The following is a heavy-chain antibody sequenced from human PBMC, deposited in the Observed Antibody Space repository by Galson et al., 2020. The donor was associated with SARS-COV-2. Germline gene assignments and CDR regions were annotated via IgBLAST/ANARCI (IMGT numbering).Heavy chain of an antibody. CDR3: ARDALFFGGCSPGRFDP. J-gene: IGHJ5*02. CDR2: IYYSGNT. Sequence: SETLSLTCTVSGDSISNANYFWGWIRQTPGKGLEWIGTIYYSGNTYYNPSLKSRVSISLDMSANQVSLRLSSVTAADTAVYYCARDALFFGGCSPGRFDPWGQGALVTVSS. V-gene: IGHV4-39*07. CDR1: GDSISNANYF. D-gene: IGHD2-15*01.